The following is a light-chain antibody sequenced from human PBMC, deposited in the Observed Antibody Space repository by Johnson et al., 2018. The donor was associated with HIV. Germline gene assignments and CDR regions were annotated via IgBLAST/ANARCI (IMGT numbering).Light chain of an antibody. Sequence: QSVLTQPPSVSAAPGQKVTISCSGSSSNIGNNYVSWYQQLPGTAPKLLIYENNKRPSGIPDRFSGSKSGTSATLGITGLQTGDEADYYCGTWDSSLSAGVLGTGTKV. V-gene: IGLV1-51*02. CDR1: SSNIGNNY. J-gene: IGLJ1*01. CDR3: GTWDSSLSAGV. CDR2: ENN.